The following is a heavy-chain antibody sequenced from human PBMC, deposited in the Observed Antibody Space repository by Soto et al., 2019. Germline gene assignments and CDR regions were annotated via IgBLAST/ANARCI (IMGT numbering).Heavy chain of an antibody. CDR2: ISSSSSYI. CDR1: GFTFSSYS. Sequence: PGGSLRLSCAASGFTFSSYSMNWVRQAPGKGLEWVSSISSSSSYIYYADSVKGRFTISRDNAKNSLYLQMNSLRAEDTAVYYCARVSYYYDSSGYPGYWGQGTLVTVSS. V-gene: IGHV3-21*01. J-gene: IGHJ4*02. CDR3: ARVSYYYDSSGYPGY. D-gene: IGHD3-22*01.